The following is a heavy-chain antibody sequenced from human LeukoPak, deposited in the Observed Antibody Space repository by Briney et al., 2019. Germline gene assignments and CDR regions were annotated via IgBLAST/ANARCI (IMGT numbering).Heavy chain of an antibody. Sequence: PSETLSLTCAVSGVSITSYYWSWIRQHPGKGLEWIGYLSDIGSNDYNPSLKGRVTISRDTSKNQFSLRLSSVTAADAAVYYCARVKLTVVTPRYYYMDVWGKGTTVTVSS. CDR2: LSDIGSN. CDR3: ARVKLTVVTPRYYYMDV. V-gene: IGHV4-59*01. J-gene: IGHJ6*03. D-gene: IGHD4-23*01. CDR1: GVSITSYY.